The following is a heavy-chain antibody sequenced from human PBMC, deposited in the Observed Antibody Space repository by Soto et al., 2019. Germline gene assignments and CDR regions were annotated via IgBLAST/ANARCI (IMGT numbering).Heavy chain of an antibody. CDR3: AKDYYDYNYYYYMDV. CDR2: ISWISGCI. CDR1: GFTFDDYA. Sequence: HPGGSLRLSCAASGFTFDDYAMHWVRQAPGKGQEWVSDISWISGCIGYADSVKGRFTISRDNAKNSLYLQMNSLRAEDTALYYCAKDYYDYNYYYYMDVWGKGTTVTVSS. V-gene: IGHV3-9*01. J-gene: IGHJ6*03. D-gene: IGHD3-3*01.